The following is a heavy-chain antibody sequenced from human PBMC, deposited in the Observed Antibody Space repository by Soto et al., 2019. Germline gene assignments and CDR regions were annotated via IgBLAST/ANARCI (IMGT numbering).Heavy chain of an antibody. V-gene: IGHV1-8*01. D-gene: IGHD3-9*01. CDR3: ARGRLNYDSSTGHRGYYDY. Sequence: ASVKVSCKASGYTFTSYDINWVRQATGQGLEWMRWMNPNSGNTGYAHKFECRVTMTRNPPMSTAYMERSSLRSEGTEVYYWARGRLNYDSSTGHRGYYDYWGQ. CDR1: GYTFTSYD. CDR2: MNPNSGNT. J-gene: IGHJ4*03.